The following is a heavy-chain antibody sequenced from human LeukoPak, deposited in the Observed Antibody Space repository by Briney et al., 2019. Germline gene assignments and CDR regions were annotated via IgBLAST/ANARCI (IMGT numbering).Heavy chain of an antibody. V-gene: IGHV3-48*01. CDR3: ARFAAGGSYYYYMDA. CDR1: GFTFSSYT. D-gene: IGHD6-25*01. J-gene: IGHJ6*03. Sequence: GGSLRLSCAASGFTFSSYTMNWVRQPPGKGLEWVSNIGTSSTTIYYADSVKGRFTISRDNAKNSLYLQMNSLRADDTAVYYCARFAAGGSYYYYMDAWGKGTTVTVSS. CDR2: IGTSSTTI.